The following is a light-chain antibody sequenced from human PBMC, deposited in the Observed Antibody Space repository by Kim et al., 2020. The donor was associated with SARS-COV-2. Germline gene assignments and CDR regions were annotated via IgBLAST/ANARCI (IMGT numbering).Light chain of an antibody. CDR3: QQDYNLLT. V-gene: IGKV3D-7*01. J-gene: IGKJ4*01. Sequence: PGERVTLSCRASQSVSSSYLTWYQQKPGQAPRLLIYGASTRATGIPARFSGSVSGTDFTINISSLQPEDFAVYYCQQDYNLLTFGGGTKVDIK. CDR2: GAS. CDR1: QSVSSSY.